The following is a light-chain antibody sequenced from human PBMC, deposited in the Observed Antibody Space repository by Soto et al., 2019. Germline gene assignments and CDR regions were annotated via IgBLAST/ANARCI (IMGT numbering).Light chain of an antibody. CDR2: DVR. V-gene: IGLV2-14*01. Sequence: QSVLTQPASVSGSPGQSITISCTGTSSDVGGYNYVSWYQQHPGKAPNLMIYDVRNRPSGVSNRFSGSKSGNTASLTISGLQAEDEADYYCSSYTSSSTRVFGGGTKLTVL. J-gene: IGLJ3*02. CDR1: SSDVGGYNY. CDR3: SSYTSSSTRV.